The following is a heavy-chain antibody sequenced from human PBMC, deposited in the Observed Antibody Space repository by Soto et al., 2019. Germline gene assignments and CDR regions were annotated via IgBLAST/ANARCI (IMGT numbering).Heavy chain of an antibody. J-gene: IGHJ4*02. V-gene: IGHV3-33*01. CDR3: AIERYYYDSSGYDY. CDR1: GFTFSSYG. D-gene: IGHD3-22*01. CDR2: IWYDGSNK. Sequence: SLRLSCAASGFTFSSYGMHWVRQAPGKGLEWVAVIWYDGSNKYYADSVKGRFTISRDNSKNTLYLQMNSLRAEDTAVYYCAIERYYYDSSGYDYWGQGTLVTSPQ.